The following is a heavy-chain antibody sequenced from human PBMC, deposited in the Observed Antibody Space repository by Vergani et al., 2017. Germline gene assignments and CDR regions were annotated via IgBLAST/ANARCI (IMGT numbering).Heavy chain of an antibody. CDR3: ARGNYYGSGTYVDP. CDR1: GSTVSGNY. CDR2: IYSGDET. Sequence: ELQLVESGGGLVQPGGSLRLSCAASGSTVSGNYMTWVRQAPGKGLEWVSHIYSGDETYYEDSVKSRGTSSRDNSKNTLHLQINNLRVEDTAVYYCARGNYYGSGTYVDPWGQGNLVTVSS. V-gene: IGHV3-66*02. D-gene: IGHD3-10*01. J-gene: IGHJ5*02.